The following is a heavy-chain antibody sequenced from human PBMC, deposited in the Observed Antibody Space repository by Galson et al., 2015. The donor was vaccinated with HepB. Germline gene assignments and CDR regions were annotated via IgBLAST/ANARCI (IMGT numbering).Heavy chain of an antibody. CDR3: ARGDGGYSYGYYYYYGMDV. D-gene: IGHD5-18*01. CDR1: GFTFSSYS. J-gene: IGHJ6*02. V-gene: IGHV3-48*04. Sequence: SLRLSCAASGFTFSSYSMNWVRQAPGKGLEWVSYISSGSSTIYYADSVKGRFTISRDNAKNSLYLQMNSLRAEDTAVYYCARGDGGYSYGYYYYYGMDVWGQGTTVTVSS. CDR2: ISSGSSTI.